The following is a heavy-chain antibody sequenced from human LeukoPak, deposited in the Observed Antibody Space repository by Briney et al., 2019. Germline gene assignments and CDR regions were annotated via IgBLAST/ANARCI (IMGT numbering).Heavy chain of an antibody. CDR3: ARGDGGHDFWSNYPLDS. Sequence: ASVKVSCKGSGGTFSSDSFSWLRQAPRQGPEWMGRMIPLLGIENCAQKFQDRLTIMADKSTSTVYMELSSLRSGDTAVYYCARGDGGHDFWSNYPLDSWGQGTLVTVSS. CDR2: MIPLLGIE. D-gene: IGHD3-3*01. CDR1: GGTFSSDS. J-gene: IGHJ4*02. V-gene: IGHV1-69*02.